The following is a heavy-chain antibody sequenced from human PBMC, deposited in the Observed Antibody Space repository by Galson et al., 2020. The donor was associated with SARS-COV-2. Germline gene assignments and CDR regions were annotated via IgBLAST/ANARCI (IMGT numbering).Heavy chain of an antibody. J-gene: IGHJ4*02. V-gene: IGHV3-30*03. CDR2: ISYDGSNK. CDR3: ARAGGSSGWYYNFDF. CDR1: GFSFSSYG. D-gene: IGHD6-19*01. Sequence: TGGSLRLSCAASGFSFSSYGMHWVRQAPGKGLEWVAVISYDGSNKYYADSVKGRFTISRDNSKNTLYLQMNSLRAEDTAVFYCARAGGSSGWYYNFDFWGQGTLVTVSS.